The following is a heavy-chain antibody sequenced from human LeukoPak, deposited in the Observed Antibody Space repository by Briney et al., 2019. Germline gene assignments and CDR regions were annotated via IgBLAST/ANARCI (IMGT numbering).Heavy chain of an antibody. CDR2: ISSSSSYI. V-gene: IGHV3-21*01. CDR3: ARGRIYSSGFYYFDY. CDR1: GFTFRSYS. J-gene: IGHJ4*02. Sequence: AGGSLRLSCAASGFTFRSYSMNWVRQAPGKGLEWVSSISSSSSYIYYAVSVKGRFTISRDNAKNSLYLQMNSLRAEDTAVYYCARGRIYSSGFYYFDYWGQGTLVTVSS. D-gene: IGHD6-19*01.